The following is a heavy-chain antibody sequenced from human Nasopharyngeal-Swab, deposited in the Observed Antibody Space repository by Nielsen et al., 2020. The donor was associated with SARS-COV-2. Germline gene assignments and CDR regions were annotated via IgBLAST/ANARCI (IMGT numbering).Heavy chain of an antibody. CDR2: IYYSGST. D-gene: IGHD3-10*01. CDR1: GGSVSSGSYY. V-gene: IGHV4-61*01. Sequence: AETLSITCTGSGGSVSSGSYYWRWIRQPPGKGLEWIGYIYYSGSTNYNPSLKSRVTISVDTSKNQFSLKLSSVTAADTAVYYCARIDGWGAMDVWGQGTTVTVSS. CDR3: ARIDGWGAMDV. J-gene: IGHJ6*02.